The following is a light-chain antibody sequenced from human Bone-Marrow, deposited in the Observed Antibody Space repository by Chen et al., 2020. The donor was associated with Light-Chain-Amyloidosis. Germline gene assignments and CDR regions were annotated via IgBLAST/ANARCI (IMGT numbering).Light chain of an antibody. V-gene: IGKV3-20*01. Sequence: EIVLTQSPGTLSLSPGERATLSCRASQSVRHDDLAWYQQKPGQAPRLLIHDASSRATGIPDRFSGSGSGTDFTLTISRLEPEDFAVYYCQQHGTSPLTFGPGTKVDIK. J-gene: IGKJ3*01. CDR1: QSVRHDD. CDR3: QQHGTSPLT. CDR2: DAS.